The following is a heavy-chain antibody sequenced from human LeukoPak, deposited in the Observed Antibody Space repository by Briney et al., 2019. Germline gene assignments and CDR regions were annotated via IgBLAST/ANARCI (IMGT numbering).Heavy chain of an antibody. Sequence: PGGSLRLSCAGSGFTFSTFAMSWVRQAPGKGLEWVSAISGIGYNTYYADSVKGRFTISRDNSRNTLYLQMNSLRAEDTAVYYCAKGVSSGWYLFDFWGQGTLVTVSS. CDR2: ISGIGYNT. CDR3: AKGVSSGWYLFDF. J-gene: IGHJ4*02. CDR1: GFTFSTFA. V-gene: IGHV3-23*01. D-gene: IGHD6-19*01.